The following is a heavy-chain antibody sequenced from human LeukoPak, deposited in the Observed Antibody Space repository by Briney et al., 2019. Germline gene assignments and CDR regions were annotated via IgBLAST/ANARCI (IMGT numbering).Heavy chain of an antibody. CDR2: IKEDGSRN. V-gene: IGHV3-7*04. CDR3: ARANNAGWFDY. Sequence: GGSLRLSCAASGFNLSSFWMTWVRQAPGKGLEWVANIKEDGSRNHCVDSVKGRFTISRDNAKNSLFLQMSSLRVEDTAVYYCARANNAGWFDYWGQGTLVTVSS. J-gene: IGHJ4*02. CDR1: GFNLSSFW. D-gene: IGHD6-19*01.